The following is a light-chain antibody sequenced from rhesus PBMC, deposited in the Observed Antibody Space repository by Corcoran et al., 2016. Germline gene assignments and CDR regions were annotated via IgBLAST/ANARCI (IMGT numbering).Light chain of an antibody. Sequence: DIQMTQSPSSLSASVGDRVTITCRASENVNNYVHWYQQKPGKAPKLLIDAATTLQSGVPSRFSGSGSRTNYTFTLRSLLPEDVATYYCPHSYDTPFTFGPGTKLDIK. V-gene: IGKV1-74*01. CDR2: AAT. CDR1: ENVNNY. J-gene: IGKJ3*01. CDR3: PHSYDTPFT.